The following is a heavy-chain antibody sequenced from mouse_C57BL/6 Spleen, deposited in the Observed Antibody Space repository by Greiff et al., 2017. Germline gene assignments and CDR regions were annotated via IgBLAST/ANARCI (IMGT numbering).Heavy chain of an antibody. D-gene: IGHD2-12*01. CDR1: GYTFTTYP. CDR3: ARRRYSSYAMDY. Sequence: VQRVESGAELVKPGASVKMSCKASGYTFTTYPIEWMKQNHGKSLEWIGNFHPYNDDTKYNEKFKGKATLTVEKSSSTVYLELSRLTSDDSAVYYCARRRYSSYAMDYWGQGTSVTVSS. CDR2: FHPYNDDT. J-gene: IGHJ4*01. V-gene: IGHV1-47*01.